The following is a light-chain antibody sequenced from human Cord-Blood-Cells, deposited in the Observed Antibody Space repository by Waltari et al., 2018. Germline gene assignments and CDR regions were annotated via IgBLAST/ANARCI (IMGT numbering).Light chain of an antibody. CDR1: QSISSY. V-gene: IGKV1-39*01. CDR2: AAS. Sequence: DIQMTQSPSSLSASVGDRVNSTCRASQSISSYLNWYQQKPGKAPKLLIYAASSLQSGVPSRFSGSGSGTDFTLTISSLQPEDFATYYCQQSYSTPRTFGQGTKVEIK. CDR3: QQSYSTPRT. J-gene: IGKJ1*01.